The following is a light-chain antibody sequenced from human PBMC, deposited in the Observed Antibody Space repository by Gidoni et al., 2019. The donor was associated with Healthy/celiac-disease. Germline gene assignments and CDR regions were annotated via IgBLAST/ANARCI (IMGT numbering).Light chain of an antibody. V-gene: IGKV3-20*01. Sequence: EIVLTQSPGTLSLSPGERATLSCRASQSVSSSYLAWYQQKPGQAPRLLIYGASNRATGIPDRFSGSGSGADFTLTISRLESADFAVYYCQQYGSSPVTFGQGTKLEIK. CDR2: GAS. CDR3: QQYGSSPVT. J-gene: IGKJ2*01. CDR1: QSVSSSY.